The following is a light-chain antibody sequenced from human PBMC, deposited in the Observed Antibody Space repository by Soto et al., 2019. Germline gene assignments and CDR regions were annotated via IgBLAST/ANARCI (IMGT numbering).Light chain of an antibody. V-gene: IGLV2-14*01. J-gene: IGLJ1*01. CDR3: SSYTSSSSLGV. CDR1: SSDVGGYNS. CDR2: DVS. Sequence: QSALTQPASVSGSPGQSITISCTGTSSDVGGYNSVSWYQQHPGKAPKLMIYDVSNRPSGVSNRFSGSKSGNTASLTISGLQAEDEADYYCSSYTSSSSLGVFGTGTKLTVL.